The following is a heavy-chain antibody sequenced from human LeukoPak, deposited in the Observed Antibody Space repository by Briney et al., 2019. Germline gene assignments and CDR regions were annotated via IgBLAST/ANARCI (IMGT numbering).Heavy chain of an antibody. D-gene: IGHD6-13*01. CDR2: INPSGGST. CDR3: ARDRQQLGPDYDY. CDR1: GYTFTSYY. J-gene: IGHJ4*02. Sequence: ASVKVSCKASGYTFTSYYMHWVRQAPGQGLEWMGIINPSGGSTSYAQKFQGRATMTRDMSTSTVYMELSSLRSEDTAVYYCARDRQQLGPDYDYWGQGTLVTVSS. V-gene: IGHV1-46*01.